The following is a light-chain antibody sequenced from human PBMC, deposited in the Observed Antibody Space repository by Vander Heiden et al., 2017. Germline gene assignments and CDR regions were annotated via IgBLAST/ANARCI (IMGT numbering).Light chain of an antibody. CDR2: KAS. Sequence: DIQMTQSPSTLSASVGDRVTITCLASQSISSWLAWYQQRPGKAPKLLIYKASSLESGVPSRFSGSGSGTEFTLTINSLQPDDFVTYYCQQYDSDSWTFGQGTKVEVK. J-gene: IGKJ1*01. CDR3: QQYDSDSWT. CDR1: QSISSW. V-gene: IGKV1-5*03.